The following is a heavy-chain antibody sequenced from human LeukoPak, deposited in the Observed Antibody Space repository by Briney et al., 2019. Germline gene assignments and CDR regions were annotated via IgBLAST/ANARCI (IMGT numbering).Heavy chain of an antibody. CDR1: GFTFSVYA. Sequence: GGSLRLSCAASGFTFSVYAMHWVRQAPGKGLEYVSAISSNGGSTYYANSVKGRFTISRDNSKNTLYLQMCSLRAEDMAVYYCARKSYYESSGFDDAFDIWGQGTLVTVSS. D-gene: IGHD3-22*01. V-gene: IGHV3-64*01. CDR2: ISSNGGST. J-gene: IGHJ3*02. CDR3: ARKSYYESSGFDDAFDI.